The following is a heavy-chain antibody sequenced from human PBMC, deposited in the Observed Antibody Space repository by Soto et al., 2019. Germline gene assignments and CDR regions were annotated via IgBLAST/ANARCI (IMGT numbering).Heavy chain of an antibody. V-gene: IGHV3-23*01. Sequence: DVQLLESGGGLVQPGGSLRLACAASGFTFGNYAINWVRLASGKGLEWVSGISGGGGSTYYADSVKGRFTSFRDTSKNTVFLQMNSLRADDTAVYNCAKGFMVVVTVLRPDEAFDAWAKGQWSPSLQ. D-gene: IGHD2-21*02. CDR2: ISGGGGST. J-gene: IGHJ3*01. CDR3: AKGFMVVVTVLRPDEAFDA. CDR1: GFTFGNYA.